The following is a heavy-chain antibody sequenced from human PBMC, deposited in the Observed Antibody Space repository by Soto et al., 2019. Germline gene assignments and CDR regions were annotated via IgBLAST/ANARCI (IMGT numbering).Heavy chain of an antibody. J-gene: IGHJ5*02. CDR1: GGSISEKY. CDR2: IFANRHT. Sequence: LSLTCIVSGGSISEKYWNWVRQPPGKRLEWIGLIFANRHTDYNPSLKSRVTMSVDASKNQFSLRLTSMTAADTAVYYCVASLAASGLNWLDPWGRGTLVTVSS. CDR3: VASLAASGLNWLDP. V-gene: IGHV4-4*07. D-gene: IGHD6-13*01.